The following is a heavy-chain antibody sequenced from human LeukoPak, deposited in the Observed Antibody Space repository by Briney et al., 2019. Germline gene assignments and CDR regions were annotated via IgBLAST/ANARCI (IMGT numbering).Heavy chain of an antibody. J-gene: IGHJ4*02. CDR3: ARVNYDSSGYYHFDY. D-gene: IGHD3-22*01. CDR2: IVTAGDT. Sequence: GGSLELSCAASGFTFSSYDMHLGRQATGKGLEWVSDIVTAGDTYYPGSVKGRFTISRENAKNSLYLQMNSLRAGDTAVYYCARVNYDSSGYYHFDYWGQGNLVTVSS. CDR1: GFTFSSYD. V-gene: IGHV3-13*01.